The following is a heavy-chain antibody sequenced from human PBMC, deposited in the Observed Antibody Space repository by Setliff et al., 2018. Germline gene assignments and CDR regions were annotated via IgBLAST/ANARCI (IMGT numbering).Heavy chain of an antibody. V-gene: IGHV3-30*02. CDR1: GFTLSSYG. Sequence: RLSCAASGFTLSSYGMHWVRQAPGKGLEWVAFIRYNGNNKYYVDSVKGRFTISRDNSKNTLYLEMNSLRAEDTAVYYCAKDYSMAITVGYFRHWGHGTLVTVSS. CDR2: IRYNGNNK. D-gene: IGHD1-20*01. CDR3: AKDYSMAITVGYFRH. J-gene: IGHJ1*01.